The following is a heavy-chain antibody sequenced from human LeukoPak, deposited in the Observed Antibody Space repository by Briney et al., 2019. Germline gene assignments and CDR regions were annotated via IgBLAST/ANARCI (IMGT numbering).Heavy chain of an antibody. D-gene: IGHD3-16*01. J-gene: IGHJ4*02. CDR3: ARGAYYDFIWGTYGLHYFDF. Sequence: ASVKVSCKASGYTFTSYGISWVRQAPGQGLEWMGWISAYNGNTNYAQKLQGRVTMTTDTSTSTAYMELRSLRSDDTAVYYCARGAYYDFIWGTYGLHYFDFWGQGTLVTVSS. V-gene: IGHV1-18*01. CDR2: ISAYNGNT. CDR1: GYTFTSYG.